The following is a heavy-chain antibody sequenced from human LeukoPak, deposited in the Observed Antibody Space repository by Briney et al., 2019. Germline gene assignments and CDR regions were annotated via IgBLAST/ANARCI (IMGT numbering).Heavy chain of an antibody. V-gene: IGHV1-69*05. J-gene: IGHJ1*01. CDR1: GGTFSSYA. D-gene: IGHD3-22*01. CDR2: VIPIFGTA. CDR3: ARGKYDSSPFLQH. Sequence: SVKVSCKASGGTFSSYAISWVRQAPGQGLEWMGGVIPIFGTANYAQKFQGRVTITTDESTSTAYMELSSLRSEDTAVYYCARGKYDSSPFLQHWGQGTLVTVSS.